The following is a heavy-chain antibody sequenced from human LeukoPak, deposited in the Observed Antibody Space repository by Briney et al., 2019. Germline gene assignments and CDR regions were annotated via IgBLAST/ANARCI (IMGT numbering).Heavy chain of an antibody. CDR1: GYTFTGYY. J-gene: IGHJ6*02. CDR2: INPNSGDT. D-gene: IGHD2/OR15-2a*01. CDR3: ARGPSESYYYYGMDV. V-gene: IGHV1-2*02. Sequence: ASVKVSCKASGYTFTGYYMHWVRQAPGQGLAWMGWINPNSGDTNYAQKFQGRVTMTRDTSISTAYMELSRLRSGDTAVYYCARGPSESYYYYGMDVWGQGATVTVSS.